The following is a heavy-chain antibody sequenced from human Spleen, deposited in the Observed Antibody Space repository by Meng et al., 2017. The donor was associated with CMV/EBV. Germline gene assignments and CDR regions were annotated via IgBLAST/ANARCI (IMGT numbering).Heavy chain of an antibody. D-gene: IGHD3-22*01. CDR2: IYPDDSDT. J-gene: IGHJ4*02. CDR3: ARQAGRNYYDSSGYPGY. V-gene: IGHV5-51*01. Sequence: YSFTTYWIGWVRQMPGKGLEWMGIIYPDDSDTTYNPYFQGQVTISADKSISTVYLQWSSLKASDTAIYYCARQAGRNYYDSSGYPGYWGQGTLVTVSS. CDR1: YSFTTYW.